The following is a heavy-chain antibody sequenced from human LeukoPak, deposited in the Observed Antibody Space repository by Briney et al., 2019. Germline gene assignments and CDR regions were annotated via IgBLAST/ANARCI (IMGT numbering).Heavy chain of an antibody. V-gene: IGHV4-39*07. CDR2: IYYTGST. Sequence: PSETLSLTCTVSRGSVSSSTYYWSWVRQPPGKGLEWIASIYYTGSTYYNPSLKSRVTISVDTSNNQFSLEVTSVTAADTAMYYCTQRLGPMSGIYDYFDPWGQGALVTVSS. CDR3: TQRLGPMSGIYDYFDP. J-gene: IGHJ5*02. CDR1: RGSVSSSTYY. D-gene: IGHD5/OR15-5a*01.